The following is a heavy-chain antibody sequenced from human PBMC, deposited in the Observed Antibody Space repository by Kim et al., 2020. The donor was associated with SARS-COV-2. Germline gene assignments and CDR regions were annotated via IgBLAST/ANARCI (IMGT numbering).Heavy chain of an antibody. V-gene: IGHV3-23*01. CDR3: AKDHPSSGWPTFGS. J-gene: IGHJ4*02. CDR1: GFTFGNYA. CDR2: VNNGNNP. Sequence: GGSLRLSCEASGFTFGNYAMSWVRQGPGKGLEWVASVNNGNNPYYANSVKGRFTVSRDNAKNMFYLQMGSLRVEDTALYYCAKDHPSSGWPTFGSWGQGTLVTVSP. D-gene: IGHD6-19*01.